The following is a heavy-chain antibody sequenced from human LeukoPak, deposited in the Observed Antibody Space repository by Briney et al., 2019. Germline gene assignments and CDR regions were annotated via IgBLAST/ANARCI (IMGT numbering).Heavy chain of an antibody. Sequence: NTSETLSLTCTVSGGSISNYYWSWIRQPPGKALQWIGYIYYTGTTKYNPSLKSRATISLDTSKNQFSLKLTSVTAADTALFFCARGYDIDVWGQGTTVTVSS. CDR1: GGSISNYY. CDR2: IYYTGTT. CDR3: ARGYDIDV. J-gene: IGHJ6*02. V-gene: IGHV4-59*01.